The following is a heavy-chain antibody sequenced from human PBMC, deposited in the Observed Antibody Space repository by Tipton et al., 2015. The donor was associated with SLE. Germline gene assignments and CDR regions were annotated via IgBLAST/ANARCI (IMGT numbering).Heavy chain of an antibody. Sequence: TLSLTCTVSGVSMSSYYWTWIRQPPEKGLEWIAYIYSRGSTNYNPSLKSRVTISVDTSKNQFSLKLNSVTAADTAVYYCARDHLPGGYYYYMDVWGKGTTVTVSS. CDR3: ARDHLPGGYYYYMDV. J-gene: IGHJ6*03. D-gene: IGHD3-10*01. CDR1: GVSMSSYY. CDR2: IYSRGST. V-gene: IGHV4-59*01.